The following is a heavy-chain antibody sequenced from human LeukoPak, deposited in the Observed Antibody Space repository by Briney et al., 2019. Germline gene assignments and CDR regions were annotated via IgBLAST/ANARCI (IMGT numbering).Heavy chain of an antibody. CDR1: RFTFGDYA. CDR2: IRNKAYGGTI. D-gene: IGHD4-17*01. Sequence: GGSLRLSCTGSRFTFGDYAMSWFRQAPGKGLEWVGFIRNKAYGGTIEYAASVKGRFSISRDDSKSTAYLQMNSLKTEDTAVYYCTRGRDYGDYVGELFFDYWGQGTLVAVSS. CDR3: TRGRDYGDYVGELFFDY. J-gene: IGHJ4*02. V-gene: IGHV3-49*03.